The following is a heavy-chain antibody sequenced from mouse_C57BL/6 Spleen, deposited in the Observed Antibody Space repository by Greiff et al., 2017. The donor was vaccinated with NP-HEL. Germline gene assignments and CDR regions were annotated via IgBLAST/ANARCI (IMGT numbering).Heavy chain of an antibody. Sequence: EVQGVESGGGLVKPGGSLKLSCAASGFTFSSYAMSWVRQTPEKRLEWVATISDGGSYTYYPDNVKGRFTISRDNAKNNLYLQMSHLKSEDTAMYYCARETGPFDYWGQGTTLTVSS. CDR3: ARETGPFDY. J-gene: IGHJ2*01. CDR2: ISDGGSYT. D-gene: IGHD3-2*01. V-gene: IGHV5-4*01. CDR1: GFTFSSYA.